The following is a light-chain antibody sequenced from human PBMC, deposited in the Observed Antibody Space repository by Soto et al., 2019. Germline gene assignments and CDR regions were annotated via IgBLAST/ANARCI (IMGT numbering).Light chain of an antibody. CDR2: GAS. CDR3: QQSYSTPIT. V-gene: IGKV3-20*01. CDR1: QSVSSSY. Sequence: EIVLTQSPGTLSLSPGERATLSCRAIQSVSSSYLAWYQQKPGQAPRLLIYGASSRATGIPDRFSGSGSGTDFTLTISSLQPEDFATYYCQQSYSTPITFGQGTRLEI. J-gene: IGKJ5*01.